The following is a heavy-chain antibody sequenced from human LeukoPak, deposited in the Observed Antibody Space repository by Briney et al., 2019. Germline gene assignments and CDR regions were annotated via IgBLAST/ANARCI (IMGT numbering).Heavy chain of an antibody. CDR2: IYYSGST. J-gene: IGHJ4*02. D-gene: IGHD3-16*02. CDR3: ARRIETFTDY. V-gene: IGHV4-39*01. CDR1: GVSISSSSYY. Sequence: PSETLSLTCAVSGVSISSSSYYWGWIRQPPGKGLEWIGSIYYSGSTYYNPSLKSRVTISVDTSKNQFSLKLSSVTAADTAVYYCARRIETFTDYWGQGTLLTVSS.